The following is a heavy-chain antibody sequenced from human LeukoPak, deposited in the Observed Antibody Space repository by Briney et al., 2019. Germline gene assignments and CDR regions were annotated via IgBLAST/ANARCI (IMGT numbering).Heavy chain of an antibody. V-gene: IGHV1-69*04. CDR1: GGTFSSYA. CDR2: IIPILGIA. Sequence: ASVKVSCKASGGTFSSYAISWVRQAPGQGLEWMGRIIPILGIANYAQKFQGRVTITADKSTSTAYMELSSLRSEDTAVYYCARDFPPIVTPFDWLRQHNWFDPWGQGTLVTVSS. CDR3: ARDFPPIVTPFDWLRQHNWFDP. J-gene: IGHJ5*02. D-gene: IGHD3-9*01.